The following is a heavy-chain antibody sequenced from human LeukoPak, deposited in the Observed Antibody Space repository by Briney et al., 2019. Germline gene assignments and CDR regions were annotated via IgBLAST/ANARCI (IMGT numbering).Heavy chain of an antibody. CDR3: ARTAALRYFDWLLTQGVGYYYYMDV. J-gene: IGHJ6*03. CDR2: ISSSSSYI. CDR1: GFTFSSYS. Sequence: GGSLRLSCAASGFTFSSYSMNWVRQAPGKGLEWVSSISSSSSYIYYADSVKGRFTISRDNAKNSLYLQMNSLRAEDTAVYYCARTAALRYFDWLLTQGVGYYYYMDVWGKGTTVTISS. D-gene: IGHD3-9*01. V-gene: IGHV3-21*01.